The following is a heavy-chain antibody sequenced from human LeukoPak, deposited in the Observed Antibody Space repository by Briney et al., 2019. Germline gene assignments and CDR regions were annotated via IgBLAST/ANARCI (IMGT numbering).Heavy chain of an antibody. J-gene: IGHJ4*02. Sequence: GGSLRLSCAASGFTFSSYSMNWVRQAPGKGLEWVSSIASDDGSTYYADSVKGRFTISRDNPKNTLYLQMNSLRAEDTAVYYCANGGIALTGLDYWGQGTLVTVSS. D-gene: IGHD6-13*01. V-gene: IGHV3-23*01. CDR1: GFTFSSYS. CDR3: ANGGIALTGLDY. CDR2: IASDDGST.